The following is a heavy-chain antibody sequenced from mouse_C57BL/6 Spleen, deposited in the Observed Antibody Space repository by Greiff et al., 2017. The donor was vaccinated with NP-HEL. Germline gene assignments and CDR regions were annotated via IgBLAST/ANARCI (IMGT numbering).Heavy chain of an antibody. CDR2: IWSDGST. CDR1: GFSLTSYG. V-gene: IGHV2-6-1*01. Sequence: VKLVESGPGLVAPSQSLSITCTVSGFSLTSYGVHWVRQPPGKGLEWLVVIWSDGSTTYNSALKSRLSISKDNSKSQVFLKMNSLQTDDTAMYYCARHFSTGNYAMDYWGQGTSVTVSS. CDR3: ARHFSTGNYAMDY. J-gene: IGHJ4*01. D-gene: IGHD4-1*02.